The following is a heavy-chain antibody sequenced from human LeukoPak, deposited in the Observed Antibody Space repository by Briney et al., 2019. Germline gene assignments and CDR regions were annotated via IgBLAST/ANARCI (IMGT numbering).Heavy chain of an antibody. J-gene: IGHJ6*03. V-gene: IGHV3-73*01. Sequence: GGSLKLSCAASGFTFSGSAMHWVRQASGKGLEWVGRIRSKANSYATAYAASVKGRFTISRDDSKNTAYLQMNSLKTEDTAVYYCTRVEIVVVPAAIHYYYYMDVWGKGTTVTVSS. CDR1: GFTFSGSA. CDR3: TRVEIVVVPAAIHYYYYMDV. D-gene: IGHD2-2*01. CDR2: IRSKANSYAT.